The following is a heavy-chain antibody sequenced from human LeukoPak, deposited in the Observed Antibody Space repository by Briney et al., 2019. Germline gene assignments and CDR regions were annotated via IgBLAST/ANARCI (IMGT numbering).Heavy chain of an antibody. D-gene: IGHD2-2*01. CDR1: GGTFNNYA. V-gene: IGHV1-69*04. CDR2: IVPILGIA. CDR3: ARDGTSTDDY. J-gene: IGHJ4*02. Sequence: ASVKVSCKASGGTFNNYAISWVRQAPGQGLEWMGRIVPILGIANYAQEFQGRLIITADKATSSAYMELSSLRSEDTAVYYCARDGTSTDDYWGQGTLVTVSS.